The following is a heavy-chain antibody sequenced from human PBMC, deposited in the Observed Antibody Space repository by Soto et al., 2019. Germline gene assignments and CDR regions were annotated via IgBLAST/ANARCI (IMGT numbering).Heavy chain of an antibody. V-gene: IGHV1-18*01. CDR1: GYTFTTYG. D-gene: IGHD6-25*01. J-gene: IGHJ6*02. Sequence: QVQLVQSGDEVKKPGASVKVSCKASGYTFTTYGISWVRQAPGQGLEWMGWISAYNGDTKYAQNVQDRVSMTTHTPTSTAYMELRSLRSDDTAVYYCAREGSGLYYYYGMDVWGQGTTVTVSS. CDR3: AREGSGLYYYYGMDV. CDR2: ISAYNGDT.